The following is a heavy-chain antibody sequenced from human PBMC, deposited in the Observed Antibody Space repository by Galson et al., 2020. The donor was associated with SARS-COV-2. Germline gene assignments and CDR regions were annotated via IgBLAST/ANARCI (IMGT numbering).Heavy chain of an antibody. Sequence: ASVKVSCKASGYTFTNYDINWVRQATGQGLEWMGWMNPKSGNTGLIQKFQGRVTMTRDTSTSTAYMELTSRRFDDTAVYYCARVWERGFSYGNWFDPWG. V-gene: IGHV1-8*01. D-gene: IGHD5-18*01. J-gene: IGHJ5*02. CDR2: MNPKSGNT. CDR3: ARVWERGFSYGNWFDP. CDR1: GYTFTNYD.